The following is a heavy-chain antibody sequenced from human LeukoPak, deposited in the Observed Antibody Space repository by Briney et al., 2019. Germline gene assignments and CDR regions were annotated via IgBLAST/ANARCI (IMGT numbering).Heavy chain of an antibody. V-gene: IGHV1-2*02. D-gene: IGHD4-23*01. J-gene: IGHJ3*02. Sequence: ASVKVSCKASVYTFTGYYMHWVRQAPGQGLEWMGWINPNSGGTNYAQKFQGRVTMTRDTSISTAYMELSRLRSDDTAVYYCARAHDYGGTERAFDIWGQGTMVTVSS. CDR2: INPNSGGT. CDR3: ARAHDYGGTERAFDI. CDR1: VYTFTGYY.